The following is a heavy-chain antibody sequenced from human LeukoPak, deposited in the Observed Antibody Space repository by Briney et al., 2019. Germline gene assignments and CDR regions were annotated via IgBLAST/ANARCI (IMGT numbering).Heavy chain of an antibody. Sequence: SETLSLTCTVSGGSISSSSYYWGWIRQPPGKGLEWIGSIYYSGSTYYNPSLKSRVTISVDTSKNQFSLKLSSVTAADTAVYYCARAIVVVVAATVESWFDPWGQGTLVTVSS. CDR1: GGSISSSSYY. CDR2: IYYSGST. D-gene: IGHD2-15*01. CDR3: ARAIVVVVAATVESWFDP. V-gene: IGHV4-39*07. J-gene: IGHJ5*02.